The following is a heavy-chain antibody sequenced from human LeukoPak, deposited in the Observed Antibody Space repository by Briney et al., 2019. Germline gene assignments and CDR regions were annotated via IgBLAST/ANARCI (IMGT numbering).Heavy chain of an antibody. J-gene: IGHJ4*02. Sequence: GGSLRLSCAASGFPFSSHWLSWFRQSPGKGLEWVAHINQDGSEKYYVDSVKGRFTISRDNARNSQYLQMDSLRAEDTAVYYCASGGGWVFNNWGQGTLVTVSS. V-gene: IGHV3-7*01. CDR3: ASGGGWVFNN. CDR2: INQDGSEK. D-gene: IGHD6-19*01. CDR1: GFPFSSHW.